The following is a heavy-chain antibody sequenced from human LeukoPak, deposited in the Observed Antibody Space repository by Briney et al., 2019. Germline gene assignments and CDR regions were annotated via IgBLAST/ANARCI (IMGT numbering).Heavy chain of an antibody. V-gene: IGHV1-46*01. CDR3: ARDVSSTSSWWFDP. J-gene: IGHJ5*02. CDR2: INPSGGST. CDR1: GYTFTSHY. Sequence: ASVKVSCKASGYTFTSHYMHWVRQAPEQGLEWMGIINPSGGSTSYAQKFQGRVTMTRDISTRTDCMELSSLRYEDTAVYYCARDVSSTSSWWFDPWGQGTLVIVSS. D-gene: IGHD2-2*01.